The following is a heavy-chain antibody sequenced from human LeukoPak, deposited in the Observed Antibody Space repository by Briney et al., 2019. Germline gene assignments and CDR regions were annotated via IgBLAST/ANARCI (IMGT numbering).Heavy chain of an antibody. J-gene: IGHJ4*02. V-gene: IGHV3-23*01. CDR3: AKGGPGGSGSPDLDY. CDR1: GGSFSGYY. Sequence: PSETLSLTCAVYGGSFSGYYWSWIRQPPGKGLEWVSSISGSGDRTYYADSVKGRFTISRDNSKNTLYLQMNSLRADDTAVYYCAKGGPGGSGSPDLDYWGQGTLVTVSS. CDR2: ISGSGDRT. D-gene: IGHD3-3*01.